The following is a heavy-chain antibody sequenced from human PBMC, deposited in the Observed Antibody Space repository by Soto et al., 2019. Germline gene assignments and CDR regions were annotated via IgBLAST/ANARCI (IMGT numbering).Heavy chain of an antibody. CDR2: IKQDGSEK. D-gene: IGHD3-16*02. V-gene: IGHV3-7*01. J-gene: IGHJ4*02. CDR3: ARDGHYDYVWGSYRLFDY. Sequence: PGGSLRLSCAASGFTFSSYWMSWVRQAPGKGLEWVANIKQDGSEKYYVDSVKGRFTISRDNAKNSLYLQMNSLRAEDTAVYYCARDGHYDYVWGSYRLFDYWGQGTLVTVSS. CDR1: GFTFSSYW.